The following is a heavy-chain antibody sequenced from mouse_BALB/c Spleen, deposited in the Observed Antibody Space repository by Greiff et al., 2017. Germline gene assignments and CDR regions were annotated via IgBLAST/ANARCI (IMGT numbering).Heavy chain of an antibody. CDR1: GFTFSDYY. D-gene: IGHD2-3*01. V-gene: IGHV5-4*02. CDR3: ARAIYDGYYAWYFDV. CDR2: ISDGGSYT. J-gene: IGHJ1*01. Sequence: EVKLVESGGGLVKPGGSLKLSCAASGFTFSDYYMYWVRQTPEKRLEWVATISDGGSYTYYPDSVKGRFTISRDNAKNNLYLQMSSLKSEDTAMYYCARAIYDGYYAWYFDVWGAGTTVTVSS.